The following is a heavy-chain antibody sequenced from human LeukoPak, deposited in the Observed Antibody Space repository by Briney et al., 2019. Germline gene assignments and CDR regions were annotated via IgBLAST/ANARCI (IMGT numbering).Heavy chain of an antibody. V-gene: IGHV4-59*01. CDR3: ATFLGAFDI. J-gene: IGHJ3*02. CDR2: IYYSGST. Sequence: SETLSLTCTVSGGSISSYYWSWIRKPPGKGLEWIGYIYYSGSTNYNPSLKSRVTISVDTSKNQFSLKLSSVTAADTAIYYCATFLGAFDIWGQGTMVTVSS. D-gene: IGHD2/OR15-2a*01. CDR1: GGSISSYY.